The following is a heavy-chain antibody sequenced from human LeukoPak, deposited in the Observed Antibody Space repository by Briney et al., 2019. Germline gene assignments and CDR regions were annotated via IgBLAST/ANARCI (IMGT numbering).Heavy chain of an antibody. J-gene: IGHJ2*01. V-gene: IGHV4-31*03. Sequence: SETLSLTCTVSGGSISSGGYYWSWIRQHPGKGLEWIGYIYYSGSTYYNPSLKSRVTISVDTSKNQFSLKLSSVTAADTAVYYCERGYPYGDYRSYWYLDLWGRGTLVTVSS. D-gene: IGHD4-17*01. CDR1: GGSISSGGYY. CDR2: IYYSGST. CDR3: ERGYPYGDYRSYWYLDL.